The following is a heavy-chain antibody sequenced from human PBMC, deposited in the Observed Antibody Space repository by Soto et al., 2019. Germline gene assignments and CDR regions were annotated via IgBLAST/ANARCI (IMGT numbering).Heavy chain of an antibody. CDR2: IIPIFGTA. CDR1: GGTFSSYA. Sequence: QVQLVPSGAEVKKPGSSVKVSCKASGGTFSSYAISWVRQAPGQGLEWMGGIIPIFGTANYAQKSQGRVTITEDESTITAYMELSSLRSEDTAVYYCATSTRGIQLWSGAFDYWGQGTLVTGSS. CDR3: ATSTRGIQLWSGAFDY. V-gene: IGHV1-69*12. J-gene: IGHJ4*02. D-gene: IGHD5-18*01.